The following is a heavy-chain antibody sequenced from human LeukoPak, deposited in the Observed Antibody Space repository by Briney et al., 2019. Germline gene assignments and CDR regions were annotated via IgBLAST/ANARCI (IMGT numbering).Heavy chain of an antibody. V-gene: IGHV3-21*01. CDR3: ARDPWGVDSSGYYYDY. D-gene: IGHD3-22*01. J-gene: IGHJ4*02. Sequence: GGSLRLSCAASGFTFGRYSMSWVRQAPGKGLEWVSSITSSSSYIYYADSVKGRFTISRDNAKNSLYLQMNSLRAEDTAVYYCARDPWGVDSSGYYYDYWGQGTLVTVSS. CDR2: ITSSSSYI. CDR1: GFTFGRYS.